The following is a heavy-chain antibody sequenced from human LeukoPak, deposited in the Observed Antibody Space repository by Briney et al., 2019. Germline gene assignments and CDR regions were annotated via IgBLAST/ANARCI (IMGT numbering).Heavy chain of an antibody. D-gene: IGHD5-12*01. CDR2: IKQDGSVK. J-gene: IGHJ4*02. CDR3: ARDDVGGFFY. V-gene: IGHV3-7*01. CDR1: GFTFSNFW. Sequence: GGSLRLSCAASGFTFSNFWMNWVRQAPGQGLEGVANIKQDGSVKHYVDSVKGRFTISRDNTKNSLYLQMNSLRAEDTAVYYCARDDVGGFFYWGQGTLVTVSS.